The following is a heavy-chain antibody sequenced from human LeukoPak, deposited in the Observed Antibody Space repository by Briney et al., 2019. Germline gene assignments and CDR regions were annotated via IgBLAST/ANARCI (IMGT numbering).Heavy chain of an antibody. J-gene: IGHJ5*02. CDR1: GYTFPGYW. CDR2: ISPSGGST. V-gene: IGHV1-46*01. D-gene: IGHD5-24*01. Sequence: GPVKVSCKGIGYTFPGYWVAWGGQAPGERTEWVGGISPSGGSTIYAQKFKGRVTLTRDMSTSTDYLELSSLRSEDTAVYYCARDNSVRDEAWWFNPWGQGTLVTVSS. CDR3: ARDNSVRDEAWWFNP.